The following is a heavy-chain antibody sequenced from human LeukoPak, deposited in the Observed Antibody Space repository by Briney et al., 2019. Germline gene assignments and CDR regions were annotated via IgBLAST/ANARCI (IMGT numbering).Heavy chain of an antibody. CDR3: ARDAPEAMVRGRGYYYYGMDV. J-gene: IGHJ6*02. CDR2: ISAYNGNT. D-gene: IGHD3-10*01. Sequence: GASVKVSCKASGHTFTSYGISWVRQAPGQGLEWMGWISAYNGNTNYAQKLQGRVTMTTDTSTSTAYMELRSLRSDDTAVYYCARDAPEAMVRGRGYYYYGMDVWGQGTTVTVSS. CDR1: GHTFTSYG. V-gene: IGHV1-18*01.